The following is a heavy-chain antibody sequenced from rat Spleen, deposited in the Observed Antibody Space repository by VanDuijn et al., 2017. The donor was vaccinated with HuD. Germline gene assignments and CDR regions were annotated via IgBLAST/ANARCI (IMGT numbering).Heavy chain of an antibody. D-gene: IGHD1-2*01. V-gene: IGHV2-6*01. CDR3: ARADISAIYTDGI. CDR2: ILSGGST. CDR1: GFSLTSNS. Sequence: QVQLKESGPGLVQPSQTLSLTCTVSGFSLTSNSVHWVRQPPGKDLEWIAAILSGGSTYYNSVFKSRLSIIRDTSNSQVFLKMNSLQSDDTAIYFCARADISAIYTDGIWGQGVMVTVSS. J-gene: IGHJ2*01.